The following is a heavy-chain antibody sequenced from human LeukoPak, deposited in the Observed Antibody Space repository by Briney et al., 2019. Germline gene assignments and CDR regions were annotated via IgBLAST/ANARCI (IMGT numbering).Heavy chain of an antibody. Sequence: GGSLRLSCAASGFTFDDYAMHWVRQAPGKGLEWVSGISWNSGSIGYADSVKGRFTISRDNAKNSLYLQMNSLRAEDTALYYCAKDIESSGGMIDYWGQGTLVTVSS. J-gene: IGHJ4*02. CDR1: GFTFDDYA. CDR2: ISWNSGSI. D-gene: IGHD3-10*01. CDR3: AKDIESSGGMIDY. V-gene: IGHV3-9*01.